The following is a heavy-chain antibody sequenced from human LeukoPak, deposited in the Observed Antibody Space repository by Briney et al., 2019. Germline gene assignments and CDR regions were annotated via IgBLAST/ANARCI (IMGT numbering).Heavy chain of an antibody. V-gene: IGHV1-18*01. CDR2: ISAYNGNT. J-gene: IGHJ4*02. CDR3: ARKAGGSGRPIDY. Sequence: GASVKVSCKASGYTFTSYGISWVRQAPGQGLEWMGWISAYNGNTNYAQKFQGRVTMTRDTSISTAYMELSRLRSDDTAVYYCARKAGGSGRPIDYWGQGTLVTVSS. CDR1: GYTFTSYG. D-gene: IGHD3-10*01.